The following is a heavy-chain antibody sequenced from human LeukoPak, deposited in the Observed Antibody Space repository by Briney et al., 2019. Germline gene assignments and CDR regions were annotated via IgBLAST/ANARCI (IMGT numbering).Heavy chain of an antibody. J-gene: IGHJ5*02. CDR3: ARPYLRGTVVNNWFDP. D-gene: IGHD4-23*01. V-gene: IGHV4-39*01. Sequence: SETLSLTCTVSGGSISSSSYYWGWIRQPPGKGLEWIGSIYYSGSTYYNPSLKSRVTISVDTSKNQFSLRLSSVTAADTAVYYCARPYLRGTVVNNWFDPWGQGTLVTVSS. CDR2: IYYSGST. CDR1: GGSISSSSYY.